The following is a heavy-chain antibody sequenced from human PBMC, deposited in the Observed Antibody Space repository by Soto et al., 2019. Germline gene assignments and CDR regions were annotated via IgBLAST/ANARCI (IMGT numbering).Heavy chain of an antibody. Sequence: QVQLVESGGGVVQPGRSLRLSCAASGFTFSSYGMHWVRQAPGKGLEWVAVISYDGSNKNYADSVKGRFTISRDNSKNTQYLQMNSLRAVDTAVYYCAKEVWSGPMDVWGQGTTVTVSS. CDR2: ISYDGSNK. CDR3: AKEVWSGPMDV. D-gene: IGHD3-3*01. J-gene: IGHJ6*02. V-gene: IGHV3-30*18. CDR1: GFTFSSYG.